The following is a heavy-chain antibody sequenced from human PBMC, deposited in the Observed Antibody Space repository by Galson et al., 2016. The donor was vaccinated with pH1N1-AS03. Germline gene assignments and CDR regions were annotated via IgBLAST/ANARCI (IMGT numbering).Heavy chain of an antibody. CDR2: IKSEGDGGGAS. J-gene: IGHJ4*02. V-gene: IGHV3-15*01. Sequence: SLRLSCAASGFIFRNVWMTWVRQAPGKRLEWVGHIKSEGDGGGASDHAAPVKGRFTISRDDSENTLYLQMNSLKSEDTGVYYCTTAHGSGPGEFDSWGQGILVTVSS. CDR3: TTAHGSGPGEFDS. D-gene: IGHD3-10*01. CDR1: GFIFRNVW.